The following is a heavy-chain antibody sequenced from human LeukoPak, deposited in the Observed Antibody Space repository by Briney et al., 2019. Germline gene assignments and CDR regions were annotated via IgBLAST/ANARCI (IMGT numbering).Heavy chain of an antibody. D-gene: IGHD6-19*01. V-gene: IGHV3-21*01. Sequence: GGSLRLSCAASGFTFSSSSMNWVRQAPGKGLEWVSSISSSSTYIYYADLVKGRFTISRDNAKNSLYLQMSSLRAEDTAVYYCASGKGGSGWSYYFDFWGQGTLVTVSS. CDR2: ISSSSTYI. CDR1: GFTFSSSS. J-gene: IGHJ4*02. CDR3: ASGKGGSGWSYYFDF.